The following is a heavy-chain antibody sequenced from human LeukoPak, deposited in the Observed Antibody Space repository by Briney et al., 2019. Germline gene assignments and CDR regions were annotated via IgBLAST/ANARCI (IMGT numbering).Heavy chain of an antibody. Sequence: GGSLRLSCAASGFTFSSYGMHWVRQAPGKGLERVAVIWYDGSNKYYADSVKGRFTISRDNSKNTLYLQMNSLRAEDTAVYYCARAAYKKYSSGWYFLDYWGQGTLVTVSS. D-gene: IGHD6-19*01. CDR1: GFTFSSYG. CDR2: IWYDGSNK. CDR3: ARAAYKKYSSGWYFLDY. V-gene: IGHV3-33*01. J-gene: IGHJ4*02.